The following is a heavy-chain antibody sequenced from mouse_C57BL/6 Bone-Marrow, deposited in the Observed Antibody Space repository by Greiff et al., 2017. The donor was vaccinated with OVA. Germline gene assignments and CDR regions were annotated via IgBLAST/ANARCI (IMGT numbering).Heavy chain of an antibody. J-gene: IGHJ4*01. CDR2: INPNNGGT. D-gene: IGHD4-1*01. Sequence: EVKLVESGPELVKPGASVKMSCKASGYTFTDYNMHWVKQSHGKSLEWIGYINPNNGGTSYNQKFKGKATLTVNKSSSTAYMELRSLTSEDSAVYYCARDGTFYYAMDYWGQGTSVTVSA. CDR1: GYTFTDYN. CDR3: ARDGTFYYAMDY. V-gene: IGHV1-22*01.